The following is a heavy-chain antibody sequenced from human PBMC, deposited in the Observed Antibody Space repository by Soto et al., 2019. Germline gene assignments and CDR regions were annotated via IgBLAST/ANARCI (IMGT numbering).Heavy chain of an antibody. CDR3: ARDSSGYSSGWAFDY. J-gene: IGHJ4*02. CDR1: GYTFTSYG. CDR2: ISVYNGNT. Sequence: QVKLVQSGAEVKKPGASVKVSCKASGYTFTSYGISCVRQAPGQGLEGMGWISVYNGNTNYAQKIQGRVTMTTDTSTSTAYMELRSLRSDDTAVYYCARDSSGYSSGWAFDYWGQGTLVTVTS. D-gene: IGHD6-19*01. V-gene: IGHV1-18*04.